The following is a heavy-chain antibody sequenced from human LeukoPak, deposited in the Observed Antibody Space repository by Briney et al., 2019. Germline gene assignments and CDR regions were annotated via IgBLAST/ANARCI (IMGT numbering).Heavy chain of an antibody. D-gene: IGHD3-16*01. J-gene: IGHJ4*02. Sequence: ASVKVSCKVSGYTLTELSMHWVRQAPVKGLEWMGGFDPEDGETIYAQKFQGRVTMSEDTSTDTAYMELSSLRSEDTAVYYCARGHPVFGGADYWGQGTLVTVSS. CDR3: ARGHPVFGGADY. CDR2: FDPEDGET. CDR1: GYTLTELS. V-gene: IGHV1-24*01.